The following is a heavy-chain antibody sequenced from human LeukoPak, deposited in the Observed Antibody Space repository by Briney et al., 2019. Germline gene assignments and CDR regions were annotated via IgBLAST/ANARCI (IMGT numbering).Heavy chain of an antibody. Sequence: ASVKVSCKASGYTFTGYYMHWVRQAPGQGLEWMGWINPNSGGTNYAQKFQGRVTMTRNTSISTAYMELSSLRSEDTAVYYCAREHGSHEWGQGTLVTVSS. CDR1: GYTFTGYY. D-gene: IGHD1-26*01. CDR2: INPNSGGT. V-gene: IGHV1-2*02. CDR3: AREHGSHE. J-gene: IGHJ4*02.